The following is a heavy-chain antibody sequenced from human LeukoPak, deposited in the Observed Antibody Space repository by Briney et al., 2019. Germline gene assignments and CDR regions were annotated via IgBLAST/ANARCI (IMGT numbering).Heavy chain of an antibody. D-gene: IGHD4-17*01. J-gene: IGHJ3*02. CDR3: ALDYGDYEDAFDI. Sequence: GASVKVSCKASGYTFTKYAINWVRQAPGQGLEWLGWINTNTGNPTYGQGFTGRFVFSLDTSVSTAYLQISGLKAEDTAVYYCALDYGDYEDAFDIWGQGTMVTVSS. V-gene: IGHV7-4-1*02. CDR1: GYTFTKYA. CDR2: INTNTGNP.